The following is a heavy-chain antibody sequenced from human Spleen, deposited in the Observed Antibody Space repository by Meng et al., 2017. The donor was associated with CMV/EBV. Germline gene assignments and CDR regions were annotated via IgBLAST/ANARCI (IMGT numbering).Heavy chain of an antibody. CDR2: ISASNGNP. D-gene: IGHD6-13*01. CDR1: GYTFINFG. CDR3: ARDKSAAAESYFYYYGMDV. J-gene: IGHJ6*02. V-gene: IGHV1-18*01. Sequence: ASVKVSCKASGYTFINFGISWVRLAPGQGFEWLGWISASNGNPKYPQKFQDRVTFTRDISTSTVYMDLRSLRSDDTAVYYCARDKSAAAESYFYYYGMDVWGQGTTVTVSS.